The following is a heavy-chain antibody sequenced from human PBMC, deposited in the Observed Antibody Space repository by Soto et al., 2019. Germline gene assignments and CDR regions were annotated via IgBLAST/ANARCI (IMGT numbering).Heavy chain of an antibody. Sequence: GGSLRLSCLASGFSFNIFNMNCIRRAPGRGLEWVASISVSGDNIYYGDSVQGRFTISRDNSKRSVFLDLKSLRVEDTAVYYCARDLGLLQSLFDYWGKGPLVTVSS. CDR1: GFSFNIFN. CDR2: ISVSGDNI. D-gene: IGHD1-1*01. V-gene: IGHV3-21*01. J-gene: IGHJ4*02. CDR3: ARDLGLLQSLFDY.